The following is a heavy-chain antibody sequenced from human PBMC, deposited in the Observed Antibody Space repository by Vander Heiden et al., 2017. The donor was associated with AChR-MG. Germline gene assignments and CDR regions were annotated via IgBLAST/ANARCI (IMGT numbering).Heavy chain of an antibody. Sequence: QVQLQQWGAGLLKPSETLSLTCAVYGGSFSGYYWSWIRQPPGKGLEWIGEINHSGSTNYNPSLKSRVTISVDTSKNQFSLKLSSVTAADTAVYYCARGRPQYYDFWSGYSKGKTPNFDYWGQGTLVTVSS. CDR2: INHSGST. V-gene: IGHV4-34*01. CDR3: ARGRPQYYDFWSGYSKGKTPNFDY. CDR1: GGSFSGYY. D-gene: IGHD3-3*01. J-gene: IGHJ4*02.